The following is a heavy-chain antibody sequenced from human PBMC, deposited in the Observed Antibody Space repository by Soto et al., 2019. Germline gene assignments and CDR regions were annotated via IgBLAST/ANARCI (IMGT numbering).Heavy chain of an antibody. J-gene: IGHJ4*02. CDR3: ARASKVWGRGMSLTPIAVAAPWIY. V-gene: IGHV4-34*01. CDR2: INHGGST. D-gene: IGHD6-19*01. Sequence: QVQLQQWGAGMLKPSETLSLTCAVYGGSFSGFYWTWIRQPPGKGLEWIGEINHGGSTNYNPSLQSRVTISVDTSKNQFSLNLSSVTAADTAVYYCARASKVWGRGMSLTPIAVAAPWIYWDQGTLVTVSS. CDR1: GGSFSGFY.